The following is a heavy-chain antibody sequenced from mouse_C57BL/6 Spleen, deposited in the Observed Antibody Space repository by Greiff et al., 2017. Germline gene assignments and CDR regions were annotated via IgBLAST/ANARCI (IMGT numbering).Heavy chain of an antibody. D-gene: IGHD1-2*01. Sequence: QVHVKQSGPGLVQPSQRLSITCPVSGFSLTSYGVHWVRQPPGKGLEWLGVIWSGGSPDPTAAFISRLSISKDHSKSQVFFKMNSLQADDTAIYDCAKNYPLLLRLYAMDYWGQGASVTVSS. CDR2: IWSGGSP. V-gene: IGHV2-4*01. CDR3: AKNYPLLLRLYAMDY. CDR1: GFSLTSYG. J-gene: IGHJ4*01.